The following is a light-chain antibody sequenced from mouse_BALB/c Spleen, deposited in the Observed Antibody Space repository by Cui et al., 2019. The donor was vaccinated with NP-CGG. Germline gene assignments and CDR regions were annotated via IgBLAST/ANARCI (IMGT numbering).Light chain of an antibody. CDR3: ALWYSNHWV. Sequence: QAVVTQVYTLTTSPGETVTLTCRSSIGAVTTSNYANWVQEKPDHLFTGLIGGTNNRVPGVPARFSGSLIGDKAALTITGAQTEDEAIYFCALWYSNHWVFGGGTKLTVL. J-gene: IGLJ1*01. CDR2: GTN. V-gene: IGLV1*01. CDR1: IGAVTTSNY.